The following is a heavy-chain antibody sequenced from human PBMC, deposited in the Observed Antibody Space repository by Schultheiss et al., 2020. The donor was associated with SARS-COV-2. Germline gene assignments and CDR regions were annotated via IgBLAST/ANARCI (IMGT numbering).Heavy chain of an antibody. CDR3: ARDRYGYIEGVDY. Sequence: ASVKVSCKASGYTFTSYYMHWVRQAPGQGLEWMGWISAYNGNTNYAQKLQGRVTMTTDTSTSTAYMELRSLRSDDTAVYYCARDRYGYIEGVDYWGQGTLVTVSS. D-gene: IGHD5-18*01. CDR2: ISAYNGNT. J-gene: IGHJ4*02. V-gene: IGHV1-18*04. CDR1: GYTFTSYY.